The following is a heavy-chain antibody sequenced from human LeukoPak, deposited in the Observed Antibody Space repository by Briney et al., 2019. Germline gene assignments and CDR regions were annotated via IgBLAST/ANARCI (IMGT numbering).Heavy chain of an antibody. CDR2: ISGSGGST. V-gene: IGHV3-23*01. Sequence: GGSLRLSCAASGFTFSSYAMSWVRQAPGKGLEWVSAISGSGGSTYYADSVKGRFTISRDNSKNTLYLQMNSLRAEDTAVYYCAKEAYCGGDCSRWFVPWGQGTLVTVSS. J-gene: IGHJ5*02. D-gene: IGHD2-21*02. CDR3: AKEAYCGGDCSRWFVP. CDR1: GFTFSSYA.